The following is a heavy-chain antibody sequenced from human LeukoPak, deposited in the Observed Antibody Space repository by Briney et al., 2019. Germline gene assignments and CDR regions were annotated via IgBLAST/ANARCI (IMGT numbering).Heavy chain of an antibody. CDR2: MSNSGST. D-gene: IGHD6-19*01. J-gene: IGHJ4*02. V-gene: IGHV4-39*01. Sequence: SETLSLTCTVSGGSISSSSSYYWAWIRQPPGKGLEWIGTMSNSGSTYYNPSLKSRVTISGDTSKNQFSLKLSSVTAADTTVFYCATAVAGRFDSWGQGTLVTVSS. CDR3: ATAVAGRFDS. CDR1: GGSISSSSSYY.